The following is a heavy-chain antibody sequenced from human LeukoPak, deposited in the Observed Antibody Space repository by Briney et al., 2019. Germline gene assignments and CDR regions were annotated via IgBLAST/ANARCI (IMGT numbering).Heavy chain of an antibody. Sequence: GGSLRLSCAASGFTFSSYWMHWVRQAPGKGLEWVSAISGSGGSTYYADSVKGRFTISRDNSKNTLYLQMNSLRAEDTAVYYCAKDGRGGFDWFDPWGQGTLVAVSS. D-gene: IGHD3-10*01. CDR1: GFTFSSYW. CDR3: AKDGRGGFDWFDP. J-gene: IGHJ5*02. V-gene: IGHV3-23*01. CDR2: ISGSGGST.